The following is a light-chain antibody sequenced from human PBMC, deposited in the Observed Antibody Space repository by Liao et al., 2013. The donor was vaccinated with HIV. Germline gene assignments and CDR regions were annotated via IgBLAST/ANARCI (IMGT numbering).Light chain of an antibody. V-gene: IGLV3-1*01. CDR1: EVGDKY. J-gene: IGLJ1*01. Sequence: SYELTQPPSVSVSPGQTATITCSGDEVGDKYACWYQVKPGQSPEVVIYEDSKRPSGIPERFSGSNSGNTATLTISGTQAMDEADYYCQVWDVNAAYVFATGTKVTVL. CDR3: QVWDVNAAYV. CDR2: EDS.